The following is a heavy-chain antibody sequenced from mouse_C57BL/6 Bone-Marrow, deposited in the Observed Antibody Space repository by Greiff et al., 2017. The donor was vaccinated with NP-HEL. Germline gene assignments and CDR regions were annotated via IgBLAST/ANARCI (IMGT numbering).Heavy chain of an antibody. CDR1: GFTFSSYA. J-gene: IGHJ1*03. CDR3: AREGDYYGSSYEGWYFDV. Sequence: DVQLVESGGGLVKPGGSLKLSCAASGFTFSSYAMSWVRQTPEKRLEWVATISDGGSYTYYPDNVKGRFTISRDNAKNNLYLQMSHLKSEDTAMYYCAREGDYYGSSYEGWYFDVWGTGTTVTVSS. V-gene: IGHV5-4*01. D-gene: IGHD1-1*01. CDR2: ISDGGSYT.